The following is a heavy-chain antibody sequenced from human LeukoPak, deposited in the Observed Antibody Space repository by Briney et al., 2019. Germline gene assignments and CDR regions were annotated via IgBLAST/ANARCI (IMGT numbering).Heavy chain of an antibody. V-gene: IGHV3-64*01. CDR2: ISRDGGST. J-gene: IGHJ3*01. Sequence: GSLRLSCAASGFTFSSYPMHWVRQAPGKGLEYVSAISRDGGSTYYANSVKGRFTISRDNSKNTLYLQMGSLRAEDMAVYYCARGINSISWGQGTMVAVSS. CDR3: ARGINSIS. CDR1: GFTFSSYP. D-gene: IGHD2/OR15-2a*01.